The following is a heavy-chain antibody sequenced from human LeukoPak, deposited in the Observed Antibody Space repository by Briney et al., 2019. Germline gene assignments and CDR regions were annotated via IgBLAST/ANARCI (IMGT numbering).Heavy chain of an antibody. Sequence: PSETLSLTCTVSGGSINNHYWSWIRQPPGKGLEWIGYIYYSGASNYNPSLKSRVTMSVDTSKNQFYLKLSSVTAADTALYYCAREGSTRWHWFAPWGQGTLVTVSS. CDR1: GGSINNHY. D-gene: IGHD1-26*01. CDR2: IYYSGAS. J-gene: IGHJ5*02. V-gene: IGHV4-59*11. CDR3: AREGSTRWHWFAP.